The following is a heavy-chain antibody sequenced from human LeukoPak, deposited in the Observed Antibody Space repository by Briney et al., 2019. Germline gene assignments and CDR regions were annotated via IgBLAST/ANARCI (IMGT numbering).Heavy chain of an antibody. CDR1: GFTFSSSA. V-gene: IGHV3-23*01. J-gene: IGHJ4*02. Sequence: GGSLRLSCAASGFTFSSSAMNWVRQAPGKGLEWVSTISRSGDRTYYADSVKGRFTISGDNSKNTLFLQMNSLRAEDTAVYYCAKGYYGSGSYGWFDYWGQGTLVTVSS. D-gene: IGHD3-10*01. CDR3: AKGYYGSGSYGWFDY. CDR2: ISRSGDRT.